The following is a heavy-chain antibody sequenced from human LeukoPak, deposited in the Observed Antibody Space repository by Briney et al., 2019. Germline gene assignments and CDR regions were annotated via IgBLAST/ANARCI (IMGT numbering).Heavy chain of an antibody. D-gene: IGHD1-26*01. J-gene: IGHJ2*01. Sequence: ASVKVSCKASGYTFTSYGISWVRQAPGQGLEWMGWISAYNGNTNYAQKLQGRVTMTTDTSTSTAYMELRSLRSDDTAVYYCARVWSYGEPDWYFDLWGRGTLVTVSS. V-gene: IGHV1-18*01. CDR1: GYTFTSYG. CDR2: ISAYNGNT. CDR3: ARVWSYGEPDWYFDL.